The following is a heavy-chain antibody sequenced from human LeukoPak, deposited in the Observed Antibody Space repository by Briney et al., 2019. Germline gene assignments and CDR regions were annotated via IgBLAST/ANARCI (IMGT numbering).Heavy chain of an antibody. CDR1: GFTFYDYA. CDR3: AKDIGAGIAAAGPSIYYYYYGMDV. J-gene: IGHJ6*02. Sequence: SGGSLRLSCAASGFTFYDYAMHWVRQAPGKGLEWVSGISWNSGSIGYADSVKGRFTISRDNAKNSLYLQMNSLRAEDTALYYCAKDIGAGIAAAGPSIYYYYYGMDVWGQGTTVTVSS. D-gene: IGHD6-13*01. CDR2: ISWNSGSI. V-gene: IGHV3-9*01.